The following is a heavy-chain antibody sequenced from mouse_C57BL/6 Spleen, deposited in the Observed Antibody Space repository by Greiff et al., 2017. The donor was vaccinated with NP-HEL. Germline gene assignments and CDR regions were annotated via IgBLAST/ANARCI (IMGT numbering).Heavy chain of an antibody. V-gene: IGHV1-72*01. J-gene: IGHJ2*01. CDR2: LDPNSGGP. CDR3: ARWRTGCDY. D-gene: IGHD4-1*01. CDR1: GYTFTSYW. Sequence: QVQLQQPGAELVKPGASVKLSCKASGYTFTSYWMHWVKQRPGRGLEWIGRLDPNSGGPKYNEKFKSKATLTVDKPSSTAYRQLSSLTSEDSAVYYCARWRTGCDYWGKGTTLTVSS.